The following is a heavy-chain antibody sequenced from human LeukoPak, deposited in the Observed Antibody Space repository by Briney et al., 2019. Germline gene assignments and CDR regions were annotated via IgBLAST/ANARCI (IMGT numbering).Heavy chain of an antibody. CDR3: AREKGYLMEVDV. Sequence: SETLSLTCAVYGGSFSAYYWSWIRQPPGKGLEWIGEIHPSGSTNYNPSLKSRVSISLDESENQFSLELTSVTAADTAVYFCAREKGYLMEVDVWGQGTTVTVSS. CDR1: GGSFSAYY. V-gene: IGHV4-34*01. D-gene: IGHD6-13*01. J-gene: IGHJ6*02. CDR2: IHPSGST.